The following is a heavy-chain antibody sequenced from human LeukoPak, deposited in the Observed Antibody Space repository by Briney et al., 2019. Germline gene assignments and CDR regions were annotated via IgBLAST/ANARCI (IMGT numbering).Heavy chain of an antibody. D-gene: IGHD4-17*01. CDR3: ARGGVFTVTTPDY. CDR1: GYTFTGYY. V-gene: IGHV1-2*02. CDR2: INPNSGGT. J-gene: IGHJ4*02. Sequence: ASVKVSCKAPGYTFTGYYMHWVRQAPGQGLEWMGWINPNSGGTNYAQKFQGRVTMTRDTSISTAYMELSRLRSDDTAVYYCARGGVFTVTTPDYWGQGTLVTVSS.